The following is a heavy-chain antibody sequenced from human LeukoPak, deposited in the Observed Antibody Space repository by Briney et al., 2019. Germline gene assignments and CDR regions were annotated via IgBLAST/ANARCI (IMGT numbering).Heavy chain of an antibody. CDR2: INPNSGGT. CDR3: ARKTADNSGGLDY. V-gene: IGHV1-2*06. Sequence: ASVKVSCKASGYTFTGYYMHWVRQAPGQGLEWMGRINPNSGGTNYAQKFQGRVTMTRDTSISTAYMELLRLRSDDTAVYYCARKTADNSGGLDYWGQGTLVTVSS. CDR1: GYTFTGYY. J-gene: IGHJ4*02. D-gene: IGHD6-19*01.